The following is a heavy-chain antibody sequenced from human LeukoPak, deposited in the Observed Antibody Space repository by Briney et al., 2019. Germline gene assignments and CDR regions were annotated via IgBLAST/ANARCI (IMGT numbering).Heavy chain of an antibody. CDR3: ARYNWNLSNFDY. CDR1: GFTFSTYW. J-gene: IGHJ4*02. D-gene: IGHD1-7*01. Sequence: GGSLRLSCAASGFTFSTYWMYWVRQAPGKGLVWVSCISTDGSATTYADSVKGRFTVSRDNAKNTLYLQMNSLRAEDTAVYYCARYNWNLSNFDYWGQGTLVTVSS. V-gene: IGHV3-74*01. CDR2: ISTDGSAT.